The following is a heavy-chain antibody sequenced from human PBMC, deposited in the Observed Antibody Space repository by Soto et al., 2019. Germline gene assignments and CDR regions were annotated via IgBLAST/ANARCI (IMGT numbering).Heavy chain of an antibody. CDR3: ARGGGFDSFDY. V-gene: IGHV4-30-2*01. CDR2: INHLETT. J-gene: IGHJ4*02. Sequence: QLQLHMSGSGLVKPSQTLSLTCTVSGASITYGAYSWSWIRQTPGKGLEWIGYINHLETTFYNPSFESRLTLSIDRTKNQFSLNLKSMSAADRAVYLCARGGGFDSFDYWGQGTLDTVSS. CDR1: GASITYGAYS. D-gene: IGHD3-10*01.